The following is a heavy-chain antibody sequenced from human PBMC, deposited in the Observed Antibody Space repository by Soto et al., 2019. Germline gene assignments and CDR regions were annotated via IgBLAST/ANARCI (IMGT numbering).Heavy chain of an antibody. J-gene: IGHJ4*02. CDR3: AKRNYGSEFDY. Sequence: EVQLLESGGGLVQPGGSLRLSCAASGFTFSSYAMNWVRQAPGKGLEWVSVISGSGGSTYYADSVKGRFTISRDNSKNTLYLQMNSLRAENTAVYYCAKRNYGSEFDYWGQGTLVTVSS. V-gene: IGHV3-23*01. CDR1: GFTFSSYA. CDR2: ISGSGGST. D-gene: IGHD3-10*01.